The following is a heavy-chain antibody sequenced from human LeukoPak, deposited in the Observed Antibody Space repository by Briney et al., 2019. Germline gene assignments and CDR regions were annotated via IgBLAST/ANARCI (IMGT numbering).Heavy chain of an antibody. CDR1: GGSISSGSYY. V-gene: IGHV4-61*01. CDR3: ARNLAVAGYRYYYYYMDV. Sequence: SQTLSLTCTVSGGSISSGSYYWSWIRQPPGKGLEWIGYIYYSGSTNYNPSLKSRVTISVDTSKNQFSLKLSSVTAADTAVYYCARNLAVAGYRYYYYYMDVWGKGTTVTVSS. D-gene: IGHD6-19*01. J-gene: IGHJ6*03. CDR2: IYYSGST.